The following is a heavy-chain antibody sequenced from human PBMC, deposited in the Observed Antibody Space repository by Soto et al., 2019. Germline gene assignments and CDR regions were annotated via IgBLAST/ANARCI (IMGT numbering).Heavy chain of an antibody. Sequence: GASVKVSCKASGGTFSSYAISWVRQAPGQGLEWMGGIIPIFGTANYAQKFQGRVTITADESTSTAYMELSSLRSEDTAVYYCARDRVTVTRFDPWGQGTLVTVSS. CDR2: IIPIFGTA. D-gene: IGHD4-4*01. CDR3: ARDRVTVTRFDP. J-gene: IGHJ5*02. CDR1: GGTFSSYA. V-gene: IGHV1-69*13.